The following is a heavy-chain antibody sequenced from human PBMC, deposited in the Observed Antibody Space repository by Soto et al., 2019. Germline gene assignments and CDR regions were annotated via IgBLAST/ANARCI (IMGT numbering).Heavy chain of an antibody. V-gene: IGHV4-31*03. CDR2: LYYSGST. CDR3: ARDRSGSSVFYYYYMDV. D-gene: IGHD6-6*01. Sequence: QVQLQESGPGLVKPSQTLSLTCTVSGGSISSGGYYWSWIRQHPGKGREWIGYLYYSGSTYYNPSLNSRVTISVDASKNQFALKLSSVTAADTAVYYCARDRSGSSVFYYYYMDVWGKGTTVTVSS. CDR1: GGSISSGGYY. J-gene: IGHJ6*03.